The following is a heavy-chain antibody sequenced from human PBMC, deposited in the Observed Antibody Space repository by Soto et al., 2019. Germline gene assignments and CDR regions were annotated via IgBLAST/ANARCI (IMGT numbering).Heavy chain of an antibody. CDR1: GYTFTN. CDR2: INAGNGDT. D-gene: IGHD2-15*01. Sequence: QVQLVQSGAEVKRPGASVKVSCKTSGYTFTNIHWVRQAPGQRLEWMRWINAGNGDTRYSQNFQGRVTITRDTSANTADLELSSLRSESTAVYYCTSFRPLGYCSGGGCYTYYFYYCMDVCGQGTTVTVS. CDR3: TSFRPLGYCSGGGCYTYYFYYCMDV. J-gene: IGHJ6*02. V-gene: IGHV1-3*01.